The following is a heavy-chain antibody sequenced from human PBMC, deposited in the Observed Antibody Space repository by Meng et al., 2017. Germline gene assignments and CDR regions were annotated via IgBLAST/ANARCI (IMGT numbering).Heavy chain of an antibody. J-gene: IGHJ5*02. CDR1: GGSISSGGYY. CDR3: ARVVGKLGIAAATRFDP. V-gene: IGHV4-31*01. Sequence: QVHLPESGPGLVKPSQTLSLTCTVSGGSISSGGYYWSWIRQHPGKGLEWIGYIYYSGSTYYNPSLKSLVTISVDTSKNQFSLKLSSVTAADTAVYYCARVVGKLGIAAATRFDPWGQGTLVTVSS. CDR2: IYYSGST. D-gene: IGHD6-13*01.